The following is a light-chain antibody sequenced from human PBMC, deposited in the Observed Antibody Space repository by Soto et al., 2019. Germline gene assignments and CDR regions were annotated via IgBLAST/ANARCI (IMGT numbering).Light chain of an antibody. CDR3: SSFTSTTTVI. Sequence: QSALTQPASVSGSPGQSITISCTGTSSDVGAYNYVSWYQQHPGKAPKLMILEVGNRPSGVSNRFSGSKSGNTASLTISGLQAEDEADYYCSSFTSTTTVIFGGGTKLTVL. CDR2: EVG. J-gene: IGLJ2*01. CDR1: SSDVGAYNY. V-gene: IGLV2-14*01.